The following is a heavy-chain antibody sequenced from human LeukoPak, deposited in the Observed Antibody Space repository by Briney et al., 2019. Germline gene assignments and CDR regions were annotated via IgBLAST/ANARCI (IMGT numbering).Heavy chain of an antibody. CDR2: VYFRGGT. CDR3: ARGPLGATLGGAFDI. D-gene: IGHD1-26*01. J-gene: IGHJ3*02. Sequence: PSETLSLTCTVSGDSISSSNSLWSWIRQPPGKGLEWIGNVYFRGGTDYNPSLESRLTVSVDTSRNQFSLKLSSVTPEDTAVYYCARGPLGATLGGAFDIWGQGTMVTVSS. CDR1: GDSISSSNSL. V-gene: IGHV4-39*07.